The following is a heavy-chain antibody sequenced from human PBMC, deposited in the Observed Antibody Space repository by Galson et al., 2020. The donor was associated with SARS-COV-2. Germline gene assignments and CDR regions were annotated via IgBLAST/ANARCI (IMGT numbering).Heavy chain of an antibody. CDR2: IGAGGDT. J-gene: IGHJ1*01. V-gene: IGHV3-23*01. CDR3: AKEAGTGWATDYFQH. CDR1: GFTFNSYA. Sequence: GESLKISCVTSGFTFNSYAMGWVRQAPGKGLEWVSLIGAGGDTYYADSVEGRFTISRDNLRNTLSLEMNSLRVDDTALYYCAKEAGTGWATDYFQHWGKGTLVTVSS. D-gene: IGHD6-19*01.